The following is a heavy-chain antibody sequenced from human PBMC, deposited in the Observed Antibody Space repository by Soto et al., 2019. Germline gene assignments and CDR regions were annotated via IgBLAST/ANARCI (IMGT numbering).Heavy chain of an antibody. J-gene: IGHJ4*02. Sequence: ASAKVSCTASGYTFTTYYIHWMRQYPEQGLEWMGIINPSGGSTTYAQKLQGRVTMTRDTSTSTVYMELSSLRSEDTAVYYCVRDDAITIFGVVMYYFDYWGQGPLVTVSS. D-gene: IGHD3-3*01. V-gene: IGHV1-46*03. CDR3: VRDDAITIFGVVMYYFDY. CDR2: INPSGGST. CDR1: GYTFTTYY.